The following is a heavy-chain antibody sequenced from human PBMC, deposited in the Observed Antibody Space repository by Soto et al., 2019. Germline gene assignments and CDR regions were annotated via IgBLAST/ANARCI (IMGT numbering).Heavy chain of an antibody. D-gene: IGHD2-2*01. J-gene: IGHJ4*02. CDR3: ARVRSAALVPANF. CDR2: SSAYNGDT. CDR1: GYTFADSG. Sequence: QVQLVQSGGEVKKPGASVKVSCKASGYTFADSGISWVRQAPGQGLEWLGWSSAYNGDTEYAQKFQGRVTMTTGTSMSTALIEPHSRTSVDTAVYYCARVRSAALVPANFWGQGTVVTVSS. V-gene: IGHV1-18*01.